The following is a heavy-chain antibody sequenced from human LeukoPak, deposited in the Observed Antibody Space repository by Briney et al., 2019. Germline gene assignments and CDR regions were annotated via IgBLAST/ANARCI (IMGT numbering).Heavy chain of an antibody. Sequence: PGGSLRLSCAASGFTFDDYGMHWVRQAPGKGLEWVSGISWNSGSIGYADSVKGRFTISRDNAKNSLYLQMNSLRAEDTALYYCAKDRVDSVRIHDAFDIWGQGTKVTVSS. D-gene: IGHD2-8*01. V-gene: IGHV3-9*01. J-gene: IGHJ3*02. CDR2: ISWNSGSI. CDR3: AKDRVDSVRIHDAFDI. CDR1: GFTFDDYG.